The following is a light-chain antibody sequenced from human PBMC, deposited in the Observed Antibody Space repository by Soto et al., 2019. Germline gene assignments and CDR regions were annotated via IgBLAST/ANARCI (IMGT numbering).Light chain of an antibody. CDR1: ESIYSW. J-gene: IGKJ1*01. Sequence: IQMTQSPSTLSASVGDTVTITCRASESIYSWLAWYKQIPGKAPQLLIYKTSTLQGGVPSRFSGSGSGAEYPLHIRRLEPYYFSTYFRQEYKTNSRTFGQGTRV. CDR3: QEYKTNSRT. CDR2: KTS. V-gene: IGKV1-5*03.